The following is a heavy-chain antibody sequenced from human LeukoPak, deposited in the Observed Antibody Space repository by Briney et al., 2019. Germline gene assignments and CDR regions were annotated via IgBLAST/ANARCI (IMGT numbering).Heavy chain of an antibody. J-gene: IGHJ4*02. V-gene: IGHV3-23*01. CDR3: AKTQTNRYYYFDY. CDR2: ISETGDST. D-gene: IGHD1-26*01. Sequence: QTGGSLRLSCAASGFTFSSYGMSWVRQAPGKGLEWFSAISETGDSTYHTDSVKGRFTISRDNSKNTLYLQMNSLRPEDTAVYYCAKTQTNRYYYFDYWGQGTLVTVSS. CDR1: GFTFSSYG.